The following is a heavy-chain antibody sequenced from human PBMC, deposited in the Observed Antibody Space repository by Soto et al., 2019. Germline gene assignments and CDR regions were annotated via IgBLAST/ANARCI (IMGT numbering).Heavy chain of an antibody. CDR2: ISGSGGST. V-gene: IGHV3-23*01. Sequence: EVQLLESGGGLVQPGGYLSLSCAASGFTFSSYAMSWVRQAPGKGLEWVSAISGSGGSTYYADSVKGRFTISRDNSKNTLYLQMNSLRAEDTAVYCGAKDRRAYCGGDCYSVDPWGQGTLVTVSS. CDR1: GFTFSSYA. CDR3: AKDRRAYCGGDCYSVDP. J-gene: IGHJ5*02. D-gene: IGHD2-21*02.